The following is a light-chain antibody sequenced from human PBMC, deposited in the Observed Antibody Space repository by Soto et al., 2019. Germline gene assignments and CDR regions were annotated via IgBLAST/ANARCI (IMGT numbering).Light chain of an antibody. CDR2: GAS. CDR3: QQYNNWPPIT. J-gene: IGKJ5*01. Sequence: IVLTQSPATLSLSPGEGATLSCRASQSVSSKLAWYQQKPGQAPRLLIYGASTRATGIPARFSGSGSGTEFTLTISSLQSEDFAVYYCQQYNNWPPITFGQGTRLEI. CDR1: QSVSSK. V-gene: IGKV3-15*01.